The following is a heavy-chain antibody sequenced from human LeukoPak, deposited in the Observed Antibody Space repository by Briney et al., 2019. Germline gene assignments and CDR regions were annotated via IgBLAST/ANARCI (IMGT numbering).Heavy chain of an antibody. CDR3: ARQRGVTRAFDI. Sequence: SETLSLTCAVYGGSFSGYYWSWIRQPPGKGLEWIGEINHSGSTNYNPSLKSRVTISVDTSKNQFSLNLSSVTAADTAVYYCARQRGVTRAFDIWGQGTVVTVSS. D-gene: IGHD3-10*01. CDR1: GGSFSGYY. V-gene: IGHV4-34*01. J-gene: IGHJ3*02. CDR2: INHSGST.